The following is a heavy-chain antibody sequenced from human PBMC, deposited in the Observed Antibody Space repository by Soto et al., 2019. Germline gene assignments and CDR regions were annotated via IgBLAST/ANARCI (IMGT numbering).Heavy chain of an antibody. D-gene: IGHD3-3*01. CDR1: GFPFRTNA. V-gene: IGHV3-23*01. CDR3: AKCTSPLLRFYYYYYGMDV. Sequence: EVQLLESGGGLVQPGGSLRPSGAASGFPFRTNARAGVRQPPGRGLEGVSLISGSGGSTYNEDSVKGRFTISKDNSKNTLYLQMNSLRAEDTAVYYCAKCTSPLLRFYYYYYGMDVWGQGTTVTVSS. CDR2: ISGSGGST. J-gene: IGHJ6*02.